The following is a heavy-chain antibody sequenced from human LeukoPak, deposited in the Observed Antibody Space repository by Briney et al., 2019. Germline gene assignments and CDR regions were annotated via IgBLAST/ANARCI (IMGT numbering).Heavy chain of an antibody. CDR2: INPSGGST. J-gene: IGHJ4*02. D-gene: IGHD2-21*02. CDR1: GYTFTTYY. Sequence: ASVQVSSKASGYTFTTYYMHCVRQAPGHRLEWMGRINPSGGSTSYAQTFQRRVTMTRDKSTSPVYMYLSDLRFGATAVYYCSRAQHIVVVTAIPPFHYWGQGTLVSVSS. CDR3: SRAQHIVVVTAIPPFHY. V-gene: IGHV1-46*01.